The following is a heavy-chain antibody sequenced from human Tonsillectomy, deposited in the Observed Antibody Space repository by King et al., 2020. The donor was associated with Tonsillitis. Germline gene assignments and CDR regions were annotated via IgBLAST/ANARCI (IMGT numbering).Heavy chain of an antibody. CDR2: IIPICVVA. D-gene: IGHD3-22*01. V-gene: IGHV1-69*04. Sequence: QLVQSGAEVKKPGSSVKVSCKASGGTFIRYAINWVRQAPGQGLEGLGRIIPICVVANYAQKFQGTVTITADKSTNTAYRELSSLRSEETAVYYCARDRHDSSGYYPYWGQGTLVTVSS. J-gene: IGHJ1*01. CDR1: GGTFIRYA. CDR3: ARDRHDSSGYYPY.